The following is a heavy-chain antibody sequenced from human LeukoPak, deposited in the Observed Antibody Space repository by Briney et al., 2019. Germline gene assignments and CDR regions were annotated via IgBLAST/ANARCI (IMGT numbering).Heavy chain of an antibody. CDR2: IRNKIYGGTT. J-gene: IGHJ4*02. CDR3: SRELFYGPLL. D-gene: IGHD2/OR15-2a*01. Sequence: LSGRSLRLSCAASGFTFSSYGMHWVRQAPGKGLEWVGFIRNKIYGGTTEYAASVKGRFTISKDDSKNVAYLQMNNLKTEDTAIYFCSRELFYGPLLGGQGTLVTVSS. CDR1: GFTFSSYG. V-gene: IGHV3-49*04.